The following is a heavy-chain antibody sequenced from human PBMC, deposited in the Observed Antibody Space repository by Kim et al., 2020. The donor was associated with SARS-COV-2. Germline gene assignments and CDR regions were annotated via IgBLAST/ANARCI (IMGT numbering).Heavy chain of an antibody. D-gene: IGHD3-3*01. V-gene: IGHV4-59*08. J-gene: IGHJ6*03. CDR3: ARQRRISFFGYYMDA. Sequence: SETLSLTCSVSGGSISSYYWSWIRQPPGKGLEWVGFIYYNGNTNYNPSLKSRLSMSMDTSENQFFLNLSSVTAADTALYYCARQRRISFFGYYMDAWCQG. CDR2: IYYNGNT. CDR1: GGSISSYY.